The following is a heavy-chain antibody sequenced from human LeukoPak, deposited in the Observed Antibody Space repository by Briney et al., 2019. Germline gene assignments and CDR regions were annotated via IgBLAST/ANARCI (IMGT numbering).Heavy chain of an antibody. CDR2: INPNSGGT. D-gene: IGHD3-3*01. CDR1: GYTFTGYY. CDR3: ARSGFWSGYYPIDY. J-gene: IGHJ4*02. V-gene: IGHV1-2*02. Sequence: ASVKVSCKASGYTFTGYYMHWVRQAPGQGLEWMGWINPNSGGTNYAQKFQGRVTMTRGTSISTAYMELSRLRSDDTAVYYCARSGFWSGYYPIDYWGQGTLVTVSS.